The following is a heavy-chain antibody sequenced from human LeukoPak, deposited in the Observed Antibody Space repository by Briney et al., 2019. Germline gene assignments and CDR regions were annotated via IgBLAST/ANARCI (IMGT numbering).Heavy chain of an antibody. D-gene: IGHD6-13*01. CDR3: ARGSTNSWYIPFDY. Sequence: PGGSLRLSCAVSGFTFSSYAMSWVRQAPGKGLEWVSVITGSGASTDYADSVKGRFTISRDNFKNTLYLQMNSLRVEDTAVYYCARGSTNSWYIPFDYWGQGTLVTVSS. V-gene: IGHV3-23*01. J-gene: IGHJ4*02. CDR2: ITGSGAST. CDR1: GFTFSSYA.